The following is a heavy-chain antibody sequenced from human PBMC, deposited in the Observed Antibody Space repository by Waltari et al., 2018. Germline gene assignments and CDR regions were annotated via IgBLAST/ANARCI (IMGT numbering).Heavy chain of an antibody. CDR2: IDPGASDT. CDR1: GYSFTTYW. V-gene: IGHV5-51*03. Sequence: EVQLVQSGAEVKKPGESLKISCQGSGYSFTTYWIAWVRQMPGNGLEWMGFIDPGASDTRYSPSCQGQVTISADKAISAAYLHWNTLKASDTAMYYCARGGDGNNRTLDSWGQGTVVTVSS. D-gene: IGHD3-16*01. CDR3: ARGGDGNNRTLDS. J-gene: IGHJ4*02.